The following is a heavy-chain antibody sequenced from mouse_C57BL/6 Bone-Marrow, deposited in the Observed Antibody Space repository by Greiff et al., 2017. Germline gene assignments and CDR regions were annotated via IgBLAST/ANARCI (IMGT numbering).Heavy chain of an antibody. CDR2: IYPRSGNT. Sequence: VQLQQSGAELARPGASVKLSCKASGYTFTSYGISWVKQRTGKGLEWIGEIYPRSGNTYYNEKFKGKATLTADKSSSTAYMELRSLTSEDSAVYFCARRDIYYGYDAFDYLGQGTTLAVSS. V-gene: IGHV1-81*01. J-gene: IGHJ2*01. D-gene: IGHD2-2*01. CDR1: GYTFTSYG. CDR3: ARRDIYYGYDAFDY.